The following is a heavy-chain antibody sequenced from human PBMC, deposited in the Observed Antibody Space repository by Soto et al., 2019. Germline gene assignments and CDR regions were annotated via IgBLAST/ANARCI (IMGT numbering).Heavy chain of an antibody. Sequence: SETLSLTCAVYGGSFSGYYWSWIRQPPGKGLEWIGEINHSGSTNYNPSLKSRVTISVDTSKNQFSLKLSSVTAADTAVYYCARGPYDFWSGYYSYWFDPWGQGTLVTVLL. V-gene: IGHV4-34*01. CDR3: ARGPYDFWSGYYSYWFDP. CDR2: INHSGST. J-gene: IGHJ5*02. CDR1: GGSFSGYY. D-gene: IGHD3-3*01.